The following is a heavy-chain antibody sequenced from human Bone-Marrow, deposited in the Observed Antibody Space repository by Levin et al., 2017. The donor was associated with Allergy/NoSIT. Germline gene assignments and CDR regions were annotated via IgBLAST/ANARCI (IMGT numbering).Heavy chain of an antibody. CDR3: AKTGGSSSGSVYFEC. CDR1: EFTFSSYA. CDR2: ITNRGSST. D-gene: IGHD2-15*01. Sequence: GGSLRLSCAASEFTFSSYAMTWVRQAPGKGLEWVSIITNRGSSTYYADSVKGRFTISRDNSKNTLYLQMNSLRVGGTGVHYCAKTGGSSSGSVYFECWGQGNLDTVAS. V-gene: IGHV3-23*01. J-gene: IGHJ4*02.